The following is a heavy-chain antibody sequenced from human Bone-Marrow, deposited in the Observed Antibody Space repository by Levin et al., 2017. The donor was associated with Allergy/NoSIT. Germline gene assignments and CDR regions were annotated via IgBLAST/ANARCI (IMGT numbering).Heavy chain of an antibody. CDR1: GFTFSSYA. D-gene: IGHD3-3*01. CDR2: VSSGGDHT. CDR3: AKELRIGLPYDY. Sequence: ETLSLTCAASGFTFSSYAMSWVRQAPGKGLEWVSAVSSGGDHTYYADSVKGRFTISRDNFENTMYLQMNSLRAEDTAVYYCAKELRIGLPYDYWGQGTLVTISS. V-gene: IGHV3-23*01. J-gene: IGHJ4*02.